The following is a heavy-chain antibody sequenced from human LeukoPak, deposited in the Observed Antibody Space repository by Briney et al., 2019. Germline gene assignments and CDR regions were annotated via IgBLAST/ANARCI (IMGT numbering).Heavy chain of an antibody. CDR1: GYSISSGYY. D-gene: IGHD6-13*01. CDR2: IYHSGST. Sequence: SETLSLTCAVSGYSISSGYYWGWIRQPPGKGLEWIGSIYHSGSTYYNPSLKSRVTISVDTSKNQFSLRLSSVTAADTAVYYCARGDTSTWFSWGEGTLVTVSS. V-gene: IGHV4-38-2*01. CDR3: ARGDTSTWFS. J-gene: IGHJ5*02.